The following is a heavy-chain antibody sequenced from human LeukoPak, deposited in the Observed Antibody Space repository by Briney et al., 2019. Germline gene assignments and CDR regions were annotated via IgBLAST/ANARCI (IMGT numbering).Heavy chain of an antibody. CDR1: GGSFSGYY. Sequence: SETLSLTCAVYGGSFSGYYWSWIRQPPGKGLEWIGEINHSGSTNYNPSLKSRVTISVDTSKNQFSLKLSSVTAADTAVYYCARAPYGSGREPFPYDYWGQGTLVTVSS. J-gene: IGHJ4*02. CDR2: INHSGST. V-gene: IGHV4-34*01. D-gene: IGHD3-10*01. CDR3: ARAPYGSGREPFPYDY.